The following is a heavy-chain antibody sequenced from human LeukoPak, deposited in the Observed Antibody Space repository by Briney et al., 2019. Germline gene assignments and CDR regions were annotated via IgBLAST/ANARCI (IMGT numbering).Heavy chain of an antibody. CDR3: ARLRGYCSSTSCYTPLYFDY. Sequence: SVKVSCKASGGTFSSYAISWVRQAPGQGLEWMGRIIPILGIANYAQKFQGRVTITADKSTSTAYMELSSLRSEDTAVYYCARLRGYCSSTSCYTPLYFDYWGQGALVTVSS. CDR1: GGTFSSYA. CDR2: IIPILGIA. D-gene: IGHD2-2*02. J-gene: IGHJ4*02. V-gene: IGHV1-69*04.